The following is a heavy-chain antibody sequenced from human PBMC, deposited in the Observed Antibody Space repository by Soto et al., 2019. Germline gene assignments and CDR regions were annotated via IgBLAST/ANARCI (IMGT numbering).Heavy chain of an antibody. CDR1: GFTFAIYG. CDR2: ISGSGGST. CDR3: AKGSRGLTNYYFEY. Sequence: GGSLRLSCVASGFTFAIYGMTWVRQAPGEGLEWVSSISGSGGSTFYAGSVRGRFTISRGNSKNTVFLQMSSLRAEDTAVYYCAKGSRGLTNYYFEYWGQGIEVTVSS. J-gene: IGHJ4*02. D-gene: IGHD4-4*01. V-gene: IGHV3-23*01.